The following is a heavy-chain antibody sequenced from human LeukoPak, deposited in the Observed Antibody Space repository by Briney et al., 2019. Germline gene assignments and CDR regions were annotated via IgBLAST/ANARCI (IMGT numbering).Heavy chain of an antibody. V-gene: IGHV4-59*08. CDR3: ARHSSSWYPDY. CDR1: GGSIRSYY. Sequence: PSETLSLTCTVSGGSIRSYYWSWIRQPPGKGLEWIGYIHYTGSTNYNPSLKRRFTISVDTSKNQFSLQLSSVTATDTAVYFCARHSSSWYPDYWGQGTLVTVSS. J-gene: IGHJ4*02. CDR2: IHYTGST. D-gene: IGHD6-13*01.